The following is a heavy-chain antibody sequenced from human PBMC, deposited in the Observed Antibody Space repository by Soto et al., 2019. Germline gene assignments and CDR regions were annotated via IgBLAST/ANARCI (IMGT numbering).Heavy chain of an antibody. Sequence: GGSLRLSCAASGFTFSGYDMHWVRQGTGKGLECISGVRSVGGDNTSYVESVRGRFTVYRDNSKNTLYLQMNNLRAEDTALYYCAKDGKMRTKVWFPAGYGMDVWGQGTTVTVSS. CDR2: VRSVGGDNT. J-gene: IGHJ6*02. CDR1: GFTFSGYD. D-gene: IGHD3-10*01. V-gene: IGHV3-23*01. CDR3: AKDGKMRTKVWFPAGYGMDV.